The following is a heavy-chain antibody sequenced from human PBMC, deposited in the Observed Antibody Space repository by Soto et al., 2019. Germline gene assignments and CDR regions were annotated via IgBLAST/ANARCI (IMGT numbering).Heavy chain of an antibody. J-gene: IGHJ5*02. D-gene: IGHD3-16*01. CDR2: ISYDGSNK. V-gene: IGHV3-30*03. CDR3: ALGFDP. CDR1: GFTFSSYG. Sequence: GGSLRLSCAASGFTFSSYGMHWVRQAPGKGLEWVAVISYDGSNKYYADSVKGRFTISRDNSKNTLYLQMNSLRAEDTAVYYCALGFDPWGQGTLVTSPQ.